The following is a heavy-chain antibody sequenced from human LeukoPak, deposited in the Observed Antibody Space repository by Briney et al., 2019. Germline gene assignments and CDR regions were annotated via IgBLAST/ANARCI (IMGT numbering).Heavy chain of an antibody. D-gene: IGHD6-13*01. CDR3: ARDVTAAGDY. J-gene: IGHJ4*02. CDR2: ISYDGSNK. V-gene: IGHV3-30-3*01. CDR1: GFTFSSYA. Sequence: PGRSLRLSCAASGFTFSSYAMHWVRQAPGKGLEWVAVISYDGSNKYYADSVKGRFTISRDNSKNTLYLQMNSLRAEDTAVYYCARDVTAAGDYWGQGTLVTVSS.